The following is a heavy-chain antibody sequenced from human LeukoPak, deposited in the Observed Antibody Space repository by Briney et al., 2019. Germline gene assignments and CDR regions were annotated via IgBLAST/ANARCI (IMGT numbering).Heavy chain of an antibody. D-gene: IGHD3-10*01. CDR1: GFTFSSYE. J-gene: IGHJ4*02. CDR2: ISSSGSTI. CDR3: ARDHYYGSGSYPSYFDY. V-gene: IGHV3-48*03. Sequence: PGGSLRLSCVASGFTFSSYEMNWVRQAPGKGLEWVSYISSSGSTIYYADSVKGRFTISRDNAKNSLYLQMNSLRAEDTAVYYCARDHYYGSGSYPSYFDYWGQGTLVTVSS.